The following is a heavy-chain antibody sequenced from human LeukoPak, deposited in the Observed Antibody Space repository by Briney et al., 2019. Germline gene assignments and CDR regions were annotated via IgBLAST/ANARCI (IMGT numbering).Heavy chain of an antibody. CDR2: TYYRSKWYN. CDR3: ASTHDSSGCNLGY. J-gene: IGHJ4*02. V-gene: IGHV6-1*01. D-gene: IGHD3-22*01. CDR1: GDSVSSNSAA. Sequence: SQTLSLTCAISGDSVSSNSAAWNWIRQSPSRGLEWLGRTYYRSKWYNDYAVSVKGRITINPDTSKNQFSLQLNSVTPEDTAVYYCASTHDSSGCNLGYWGQGTLVTVSS.